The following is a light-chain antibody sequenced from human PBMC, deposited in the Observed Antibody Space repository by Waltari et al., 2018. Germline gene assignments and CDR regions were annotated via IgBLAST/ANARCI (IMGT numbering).Light chain of an antibody. Sequence: DIVMTQSPDSLAVSLGERATINCKSSQSVLYRSSNRNYLAWYQQKSGQPPKLLIYWASTRESGVPDRFSGGGSGTDFTLTISSLQSEDFAVYYCQQYTNWPRTFAQGTKLEIK. J-gene: IGKJ2*02. CDR1: QSVLYRSSNRNY. CDR2: WAS. V-gene: IGKV4-1*01. CDR3: QQYTNWPRT.